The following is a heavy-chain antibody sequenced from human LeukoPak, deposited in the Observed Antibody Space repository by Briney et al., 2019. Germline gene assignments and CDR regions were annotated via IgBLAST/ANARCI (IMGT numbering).Heavy chain of an antibody. CDR2: IYPSDSDT. J-gene: IGHJ4*02. D-gene: IGHD5-12*01. CDR3: ARSGYSGFQVAY. V-gene: IGHV5-51*01. Sequence: GESLKISCKGSGYSFASYWIAWVRQMPGKGLEWMGIIYPSDSDTRYSSSFQGQVTISADKSISTAYLQWSSLKASDTAMYYCARSGYSGFQVAYCGQGTLLAVSS. CDR1: GYSFASYW.